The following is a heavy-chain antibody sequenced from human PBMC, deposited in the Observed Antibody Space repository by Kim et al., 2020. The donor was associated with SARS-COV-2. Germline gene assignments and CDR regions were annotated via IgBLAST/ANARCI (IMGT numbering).Heavy chain of an antibody. J-gene: IGHJ4*02. D-gene: IGHD2-15*01. V-gene: IGHV3-30*18. CDR3: AKDLGLVVEGFDY. Sequence: GGSLRLSCAASGFTFSSYGMHWVRQAPGKGLEWVAVISYDGSNKYYADSVKGRFTISRDNSKNTLYLQMNSLRAEDTAVYYCAKDLGLVVEGFDYWGQGTLVTVSS. CDR1: GFTFSSYG. CDR2: ISYDGSNK.